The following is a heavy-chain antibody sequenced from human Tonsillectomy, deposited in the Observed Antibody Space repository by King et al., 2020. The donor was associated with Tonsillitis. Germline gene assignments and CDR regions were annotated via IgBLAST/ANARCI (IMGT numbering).Heavy chain of an antibody. J-gene: IGHJ5*02. CDR2: IKTKTEGAPP. D-gene: IGHD3-10*02. CDR3: NGLFANALEVWSDP. V-gene: IGHV3-15*01. CDR1: GFTFSNAW. Sequence: VQLVESGGGLVKPGGSLTLSCAASGFTFSNAWMSWVRQAPGKGLEWVARIKTKTEGAPPDYAAPVQGRFTISRDDSKKTLYQQMNGLKTGDTAVYFCNGLFANALEVWSDPWGQGSLVTVSS.